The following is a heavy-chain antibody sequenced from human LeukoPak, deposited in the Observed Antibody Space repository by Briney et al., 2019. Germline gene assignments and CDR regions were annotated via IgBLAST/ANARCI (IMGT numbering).Heavy chain of an antibody. CDR1: GFTFSSYW. Sequence: PGGSLRLSCAASGFTFSSYWMSWVRQAPGKGLEWVANINQGGSAKYYVDSVKGRFTTSRDNAKNSLYLQMNSLRVEDTAVYYCAKEGRSLQTYWGQGTLVTVSS. J-gene: IGHJ4*02. CDR3: AKEGRSLQTY. CDR2: INQGGSAK. D-gene: IGHD5-24*01. V-gene: IGHV3-7*03.